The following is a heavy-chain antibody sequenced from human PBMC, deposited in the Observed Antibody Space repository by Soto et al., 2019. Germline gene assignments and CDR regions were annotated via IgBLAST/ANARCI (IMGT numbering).Heavy chain of an antibody. J-gene: IGHJ6*02. Sequence: GASVKVSCKASGYTFTGYYMHWVRQAPGQGLEWMGWINPNSGGTNYAQKFQGWVTMTRDTSISTAYMELSRLRSDDTAVYYCARATGGYYDSSGYYYGIHYYGMDVWGQGTTVTVS. CDR2: INPNSGGT. CDR3: ARATGGYYDSSGYYYGIHYYGMDV. V-gene: IGHV1-2*04. D-gene: IGHD3-22*01. CDR1: GYTFTGYY.